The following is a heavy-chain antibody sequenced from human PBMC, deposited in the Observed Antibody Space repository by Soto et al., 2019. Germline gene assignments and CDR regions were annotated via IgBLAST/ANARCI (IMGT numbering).Heavy chain of an antibody. J-gene: IGHJ4*02. D-gene: IGHD6-13*01. Sequence: SGPTLVNPTQTLTLTFTFSGFSLITRGLGVGWIRQPPGKALEWLALIYWDDDKRYSPSLKSRLTITKDTSKNQVVLTMTNMDPVDTATYYCIASRYRHLSVRGIAAARGFDNWGPGTLVTVSS. CDR2: IYWDDDK. V-gene: IGHV2-5*02. CDR3: IASRYRHLSVRGIAAARGFDN. CDR1: GFSLITRGLG.